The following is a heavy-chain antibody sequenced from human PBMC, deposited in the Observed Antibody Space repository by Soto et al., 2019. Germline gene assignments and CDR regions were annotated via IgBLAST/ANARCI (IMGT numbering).Heavy chain of an antibody. D-gene: IGHD3-3*01. J-gene: IGHJ4*02. CDR1: GGSISSGGYY. CDR3: ARGGDPTYDF. V-gene: IGHV4-31*03. Sequence: QVQLQESGPGLVKPSQTLSLTCTVSGGSISSGGYYWSWIRQHPGKRLEWIGYLYDSGSTYYNPALKSRVTISVDTSKHQLSLKLSSVTAADTAVCYCARGGDPTYDFWGQGTLVTVSS. CDR2: LYDSGST.